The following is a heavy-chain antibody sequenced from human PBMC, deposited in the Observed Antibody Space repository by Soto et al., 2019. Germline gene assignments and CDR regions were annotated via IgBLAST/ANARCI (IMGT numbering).Heavy chain of an antibody. CDR3: SWGVFR. Sequence: PSETLSLTCTVSGGSISSDYWSWIRQPPGKGLEWIGYIYYSGSTNYNPSLKSRVTISVDTSKNQFSLKLSSVTAADTAVYYCSWGVFRWGKGALVTV. D-gene: IGHD2-8*01. CDR2: IYYSGST. V-gene: IGHV4-59*12. J-gene: IGHJ4*02. CDR1: GGSISSDY.